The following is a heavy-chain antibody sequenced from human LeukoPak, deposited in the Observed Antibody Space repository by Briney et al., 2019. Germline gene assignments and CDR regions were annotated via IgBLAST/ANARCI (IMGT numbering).Heavy chain of an antibody. Sequence: AGGSLRVSCAASGFTFSSYAMSWVRQAPGKGLEWVSGISGGGYSTYYADSVKGRFTISRDNSKNTLYLQMNSLRAEDTAVCYCAKGVDIVVIVSALDYWGQGTLVTVSS. CDR2: ISGGGYST. CDR3: AKGVDIVVIVSALDY. CDR1: GFTFSSYA. V-gene: IGHV3-23*01. J-gene: IGHJ4*02. D-gene: IGHD2-15*01.